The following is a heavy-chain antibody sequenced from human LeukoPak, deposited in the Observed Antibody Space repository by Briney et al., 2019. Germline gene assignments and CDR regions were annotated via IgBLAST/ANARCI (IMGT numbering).Heavy chain of an antibody. CDR3: ARDEGMGSLNWFDP. D-gene: IGHD1-26*01. CDR2: IWYDGSNK. CDR1: GFTFSSYG. J-gene: IGHJ5*02. V-gene: IGHV3-33*01. Sequence: PGGSLRLSCAASGFTFSSYGMHWVRQAPGKGLEWVAVIWYDGSNKYYADSVKGRFTISRDNSKNTLYLQMNSLRAEDTAVYYCARDEGMGSLNWFDPWGQGTLVTVSS.